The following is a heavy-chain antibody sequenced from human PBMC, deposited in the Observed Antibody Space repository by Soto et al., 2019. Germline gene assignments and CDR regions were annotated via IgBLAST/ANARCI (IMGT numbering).Heavy chain of an antibody. V-gene: IGHV1-69*13. CDR3: ARGYGFGELSNFDY. CDR2: IIPIFGTA. D-gene: IGHD3-10*01. J-gene: IGHJ4*02. CDR1: GGTFSSYA. Sequence: GASVKVSCKASGGTFSSYAISWVRQAPGQGLEWMGGIIPIFGTANYAQKFQGRVTITADESTSTAYMELSSLRSEDTAVYYCARGYGFGELSNFDYWGQGTLVTVYS.